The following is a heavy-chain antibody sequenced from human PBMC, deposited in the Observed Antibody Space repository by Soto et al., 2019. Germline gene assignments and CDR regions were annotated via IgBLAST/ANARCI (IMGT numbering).Heavy chain of an antibody. Sequence: QVQLVQSGAEVKKPGSSVKVSCKASGGTFSSYTISWVRQAPGQGLEWMGRIIPILGIANYAQKLQGRVTITADKSTSTAYMELSSLRSEDTAVYYCAPAGGYCSSPSCSGGDYNWFDPWGQGTLVTVSS. D-gene: IGHD2-2*01. CDR2: IIPILGIA. V-gene: IGHV1-69*02. J-gene: IGHJ5*02. CDR1: GGTFSSYT. CDR3: APAGGYCSSPSCSGGDYNWFDP.